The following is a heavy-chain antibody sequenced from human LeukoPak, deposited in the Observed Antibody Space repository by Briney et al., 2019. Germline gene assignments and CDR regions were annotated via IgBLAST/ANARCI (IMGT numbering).Heavy chain of an antibody. CDR1: GVSINNYY. V-gene: IGHV4-4*07. J-gene: IGHJ5*02. CDR3: ARGLAATYDYNYFEP. Sequence: SETLSLTCTVSGVSINNYYWSCIRQPAGKGPEWIGRIYASGTTRYNPSLQSRVTMSVDTSKSQFSLKLSSVTAADTAVYFCARGLAATYDYNYFEPWGEGTLVTVSS. D-gene: IGHD5-12*01. CDR2: IYASGTT.